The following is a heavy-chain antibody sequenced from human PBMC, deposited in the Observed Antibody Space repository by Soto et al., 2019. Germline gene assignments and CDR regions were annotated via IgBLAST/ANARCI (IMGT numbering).Heavy chain of an antibody. V-gene: IGHV4-38-2*01. J-gene: IGHJ4*02. CDR3: ARAPGDLMYYFDF. CDR1: GYSITSGYY. Sequence: SETLSLTCAVPGYSITSGYYWGWIRQPPGKGLEWIGSIDHSGSTYNDPSLKSRVTISVDTSKNVFSLKLRSVTAADTAVYYCARAPGDLMYYFDFWGQGTLVTVSS. D-gene: IGHD7-27*01. CDR2: IDHSGST.